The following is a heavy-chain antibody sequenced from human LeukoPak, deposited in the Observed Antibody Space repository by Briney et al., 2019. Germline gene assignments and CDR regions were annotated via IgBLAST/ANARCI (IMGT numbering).Heavy chain of an antibody. J-gene: IGHJ4*02. CDR3: ARNKKGDRYTYGHDY. D-gene: IGHD5-18*01. CDR2: ISSSSSSYI. V-gene: IGHV3-21*01. Sequence: GGSLRLSCAASGFTFSSYSMNWVRQAPGKGLEWVSSISSSSSSYIYYADSVKGRFTISRDNAKNSLYLQMNSLRAEDTAVYYCARNKKGDRYTYGHDYWGQGTLVTVSS. CDR1: GFTFSSYS.